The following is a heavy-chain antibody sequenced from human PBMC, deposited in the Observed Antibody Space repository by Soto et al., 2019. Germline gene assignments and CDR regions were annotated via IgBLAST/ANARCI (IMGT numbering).Heavy chain of an antibody. CDR3: ARLSTVTTYDAFDI. D-gene: IGHD4-17*01. Sequence: QVQLVESGGGLVKPGGSLRLSCAASGFTFSDYYMSWIRQAPGKGLEWVSYISSSGSTIYYEDSVKGRFTISRDNAKNSLYLQMNSLRAEDAAVYYCARLSTVTTYDAFDIWGQGTMVTVSS. J-gene: IGHJ3*02. CDR1: GFTFSDYY. V-gene: IGHV3-11*01. CDR2: ISSSGSTI.